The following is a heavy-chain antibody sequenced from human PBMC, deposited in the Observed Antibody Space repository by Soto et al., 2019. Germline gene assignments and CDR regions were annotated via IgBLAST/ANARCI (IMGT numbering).Heavy chain of an antibody. CDR2: IKQDGSEK. CDR3: AGARREGYCSSTSCLYYYYMDV. V-gene: IGHV3-7*04. D-gene: IGHD2-2*01. J-gene: IGHJ6*03. CDR1: GFTFSSYW. Sequence: GGSLRLSCAASGFTFSSYWMSWVRQAPGKGLEWVANIKQDGSEKYYVDSVKGRFTISRDNAKNSLYLQMNSLRAEDTAVYYCAGARREGYCSSTSCLYYYYMDVWGKGTTVTVSS.